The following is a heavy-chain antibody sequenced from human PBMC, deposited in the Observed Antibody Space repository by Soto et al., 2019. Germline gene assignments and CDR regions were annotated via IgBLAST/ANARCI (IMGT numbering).Heavy chain of an antibody. CDR1: GFTFSRYE. CDR3: ARVRYSAYGGYYFDY. D-gene: IGHD5-12*01. CDR2: ISGSGSAI. V-gene: IGHV3-48*03. J-gene: IGHJ4*02. Sequence: QPGGSLRLSCAASGFTFSRYEMNWVRQAPGKGLEWFSYISGSGSAIYYADSVKGRFTISRDNAKNSLYLQMNSLRAEDTAVYYCARVRYSAYGGYYFDYWGQGTLVTVSS.